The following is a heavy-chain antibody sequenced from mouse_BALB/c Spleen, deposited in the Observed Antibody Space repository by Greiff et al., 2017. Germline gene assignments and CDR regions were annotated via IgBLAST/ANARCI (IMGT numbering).Heavy chain of an antibody. CDR1: GFTFSSYA. V-gene: IGHV5-6-5*01. J-gene: IGHJ3*01. D-gene: IGHD1-2*01. Sequence: EVMLVESGGGLVKPGGSLKLSCAASGFTFSSYAMSWVRQTPEKRLEWVASISSGGSTYYPDSVKGRFTISRDNARNILYLQMSSLRSEDTAMYYCARGGTTASFAYWGQGTLVTVSA. CDR2: ISSGGST. CDR3: ARGGTTASFAY.